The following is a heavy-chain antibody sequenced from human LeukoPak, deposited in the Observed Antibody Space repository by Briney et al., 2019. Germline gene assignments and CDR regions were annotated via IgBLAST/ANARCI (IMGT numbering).Heavy chain of an antibody. D-gene: IGHD3-22*01. Sequence: SETLSLTCTVSGGSIRSLYWSWIRQPPGKGLEWIGYIYYSGTTNYKSFLKSRVTISVDTSKNQFSLRLSSVTAADPAVYYCASGYDTSGKNAFDIWGQGTMVTVSS. CDR3: ASGYDTSGKNAFDI. V-gene: IGHV4-59*11. CDR2: IYYSGTT. J-gene: IGHJ3*02. CDR1: GGSIRSLY.